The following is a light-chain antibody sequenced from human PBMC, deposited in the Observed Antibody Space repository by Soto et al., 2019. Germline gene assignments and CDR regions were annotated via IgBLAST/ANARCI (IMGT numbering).Light chain of an antibody. Sequence: QSALTQPASVSGSPGQSITISCTGTNSDVGSYNLVSWYQQRPGKAPKLIISGGSKRPSGISIRFSGSKSGNGASLTISRPQAEEEADFYCRTVAGISTFVFGPGTKVPV. CDR1: NSDVGSYNL. J-gene: IGLJ1*01. CDR3: RTVAGISTFV. CDR2: GGS. V-gene: IGLV2-23*01.